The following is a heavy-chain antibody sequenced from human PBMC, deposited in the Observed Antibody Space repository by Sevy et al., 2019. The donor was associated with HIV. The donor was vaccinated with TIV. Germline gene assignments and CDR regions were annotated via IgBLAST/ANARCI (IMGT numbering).Heavy chain of an antibody. CDR1: GIIFTTSG. D-gene: IGHD1-1*01. V-gene: IGHV3-30*03. CDR3: ASVFTGYNGMDV. J-gene: IGHJ6*02. CDR2: ISYDGRNK. Sequence: GGSLRLSCAVSGIIFTTSGMHWVRQAPGKGLEWVAVISYDGRNKFYGDSVKGRFTISRDNSKNILYLQMNSLRVEDTAVYYCASVFTGYNGMDVWGQGTMVTVSS.